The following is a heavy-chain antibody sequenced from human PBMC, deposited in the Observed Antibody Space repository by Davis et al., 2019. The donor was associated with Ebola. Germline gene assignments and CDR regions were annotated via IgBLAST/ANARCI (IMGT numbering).Heavy chain of an antibody. J-gene: IGHJ2*01. Sequence: ASVKVSCKASGYTFTGYYMHWVRQAPGQGLEWMGRINPNSGGTNYAQKFQGRVTMTRNTSISTAYMELSSLRSEDTAVYYCARAAAHWYFDLWGRGTLVTVSS. CDR1: GYTFTGYY. CDR3: ARAAAHWYFDL. CDR2: INPNSGGT. V-gene: IGHV1-2*06. D-gene: IGHD2-15*01.